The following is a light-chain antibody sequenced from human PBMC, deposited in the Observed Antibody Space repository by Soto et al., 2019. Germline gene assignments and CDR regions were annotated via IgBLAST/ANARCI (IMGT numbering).Light chain of an antibody. CDR2: AVS. CDR3: QQTYSALPL. Sequence: DIQMTHSPSSLSASVVDRVTITCRASQNIRNYVAWYQQIPGKAPRLLIYAVSSLQSGVSSRFSGSGSGTDFTLSINSLQREDFATYYCQQTYSALPLFGQGTKVDIK. V-gene: IGKV1-39*01. J-gene: IGKJ1*01. CDR1: QNIRNY.